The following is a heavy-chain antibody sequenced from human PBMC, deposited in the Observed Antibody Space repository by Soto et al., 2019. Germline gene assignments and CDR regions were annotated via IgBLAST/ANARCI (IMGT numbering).Heavy chain of an antibody. CDR2: IYYIGSP. Sequence: SEILSLTCAVSGGSVSRYYLSWIRQPPENGLDWIGYIYYIGSPNYNPSLKSRCTISLNSTKNPLSLNRRSATAADTAVYYCARLPYGTGVMGYYYYMDVWGKGPTVNVSS. J-gene: IGHJ6*03. D-gene: IGHD3-16*01. CDR3: ARLPYGTGVMGYYYYMDV. V-gene: IGHV4-59*08. CDR1: GGSVSRYY.